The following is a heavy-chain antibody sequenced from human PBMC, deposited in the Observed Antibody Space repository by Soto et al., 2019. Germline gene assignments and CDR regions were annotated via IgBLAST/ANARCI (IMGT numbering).Heavy chain of an antibody. J-gene: IGHJ6*02. CDR2: IGAAGDT. V-gene: IGHV3-13*01. Sequence: GGSLRLSCAASGFTFNNYDMHWVRRATGKGLEWVAVIGAAGDTHYPGSVKGRFTISRENGKNSVYLQMNSLRAGDTAIYYCARDSGYDLTQPGMDVWGQGTTVTVSS. CDR1: GFTFNNYD. D-gene: IGHD5-12*01. CDR3: ARDSGYDLTQPGMDV.